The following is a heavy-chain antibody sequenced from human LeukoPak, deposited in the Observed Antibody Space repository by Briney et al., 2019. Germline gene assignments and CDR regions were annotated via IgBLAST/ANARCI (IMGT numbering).Heavy chain of an antibody. D-gene: IGHD6-19*01. CDR1: GYSFTNYW. CDR3: ARRRGDTVAGPDY. Sequence: GESLKISCQGSGYSFTNYWFVWVRQMPGQGLEYMGIIHLGDSNTKYSPSFEGQVIISVDKSISTAYLQWSSLKASDSAIYYCARRRGDTVAGPDYWGQGTLVTVSS. CDR2: IHLGDSNT. J-gene: IGHJ4*02. V-gene: IGHV5-51*01.